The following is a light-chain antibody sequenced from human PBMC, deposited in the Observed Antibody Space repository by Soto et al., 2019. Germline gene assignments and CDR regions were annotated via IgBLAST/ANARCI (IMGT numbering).Light chain of an antibody. CDR3: SSYTSSNTLV. Sequence: QSVLTQPASVSGSHGQSITISCTGGSSDIGGYNYVSWFQQHPGKAPKLMIYAVTKRPSGVSNRFSGSKSGSTASLTISGRQAEDEADYYCSSYTSSNTLVFGTGTKLTVL. J-gene: IGLJ1*01. CDR1: SSDIGGYNY. V-gene: IGLV2-14*01. CDR2: AVT.